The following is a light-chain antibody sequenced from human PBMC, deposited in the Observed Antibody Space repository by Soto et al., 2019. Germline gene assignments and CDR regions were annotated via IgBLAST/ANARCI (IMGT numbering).Light chain of an antibody. CDR1: QSVSNNY. V-gene: IGKV3-20*01. Sequence: EIVLTQSPGTLSLSPGERATLSCRASQSVSNNYLAWYQQKPAQAPRLVIYGASNRATGIPDRFSGSGSGTDFALTISSLQPEDFATYYCQQSYSTPSTFGQGTRLEIK. CDR2: GAS. J-gene: IGKJ5*01. CDR3: QQSYSTPST.